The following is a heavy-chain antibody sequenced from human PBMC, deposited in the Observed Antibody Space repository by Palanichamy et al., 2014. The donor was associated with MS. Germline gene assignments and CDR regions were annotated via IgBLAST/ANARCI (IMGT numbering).Heavy chain of an antibody. CDR3: ARVVTVLKY. Sequence: QVQLVQSGAEVREPGASVKVSCKTSGYTFTGYYIHWVRQAPGQGLEWMGRINPDSGDTNYPQKFQGRVTLTRDTSNSTAYMESSRLTSDDTAVYFCARVVTVLKYWGQGTLVTVSS. J-gene: IGHJ4*02. CDR2: INPDSGDT. D-gene: IGHD2-21*02. CDR1: GYTFTGYY. V-gene: IGHV1-2*06.